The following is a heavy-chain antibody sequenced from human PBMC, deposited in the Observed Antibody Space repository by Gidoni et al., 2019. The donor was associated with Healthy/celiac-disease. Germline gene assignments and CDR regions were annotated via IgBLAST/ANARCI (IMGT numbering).Heavy chain of an antibody. V-gene: IGHV3-23*01. Sequence: EVQLLDSGGGLVLPGGSLRLSCAAPGFPSSSYAMSWVRQAPGKGREGVSDSSGSGGSTYYADSVKGRFTIYRDNSKNTLDLQRNILRAEDTAGYYCEKASEARRYYGMDVWGQGTTVTVSS. CDR1: GFPSSSYA. J-gene: IGHJ6*02. CDR3: EKASEARRYYGMDV. CDR2: SSGSGGST.